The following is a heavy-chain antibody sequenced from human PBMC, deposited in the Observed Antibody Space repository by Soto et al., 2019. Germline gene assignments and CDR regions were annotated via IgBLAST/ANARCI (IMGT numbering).Heavy chain of an antibody. CDR2: ISYSGST. CDR3: ARAAANIDY. J-gene: IGHJ4*02. CDR1: GGSISSSGSY. D-gene: IGHD2-2*01. Sequence: SETLSLTCTVSGGSISSSGSYWTWIRQHPGKGLEWIGYISYSGSTVYNTSFESRVTTSLDTPKNQFSLNLNSVTAADTAVYYCARAAANIDYWGQGTLVTVSS. V-gene: IGHV4-31*02.